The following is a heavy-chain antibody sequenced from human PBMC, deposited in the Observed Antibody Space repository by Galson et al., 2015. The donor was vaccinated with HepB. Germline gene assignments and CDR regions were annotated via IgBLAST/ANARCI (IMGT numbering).Heavy chain of an antibody. D-gene: IGHD6-19*01. J-gene: IGHJ6*03. CDR2: IDWDDDK. Sequence: PALVKPTQTLTLTCTFSGFSLSTSGMCVSWIRQPPGKALEWLARIDWDDDKYYSTSLKTRLTISKDTSKNQVVLTMTNMDPVDTATYYCARLPPPYSSGWPSENKYYYYYMDVWGKGTTVTVSS. CDR1: GFSLSTSGMC. CDR3: ARLPPPYSSGWPSENKYYYYYMDV. V-gene: IGHV2-70*11.